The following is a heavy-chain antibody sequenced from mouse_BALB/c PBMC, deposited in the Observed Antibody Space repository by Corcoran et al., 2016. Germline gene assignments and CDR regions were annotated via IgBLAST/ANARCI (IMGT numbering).Heavy chain of an antibody. D-gene: IGHD2-4*01. Sequence: EVQLQQSGPELVKPGASVKMSCKAYGYTFTDYYMKWVKQSHGKGLEWIGDINPNNGGTSYNQKFKGKATLTVDKSSSTAYMQLNSLTSEDSAVYYCARDYDYYFDYWGQGTTLTVSS. CDR3: ARDYDYYFDY. V-gene: IGHV1-26*01. CDR2: INPNNGGT. J-gene: IGHJ2*01. CDR1: GYTFTDYY.